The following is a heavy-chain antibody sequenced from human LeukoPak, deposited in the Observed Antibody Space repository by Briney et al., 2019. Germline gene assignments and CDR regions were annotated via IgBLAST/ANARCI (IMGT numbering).Heavy chain of an antibody. CDR1: GFTFSSYS. Sequence: GGSLRLSCAASGFTFSSYSMNWVRQAPGKGLEWVSYISTSSTTIFYSDSVKGRFTISGDNAKNSLYLQMNSLRDEDTAVYYCARPTIVVAASVLSGSDYWGQGTLVTVSS. CDR3: ARPTIVVAASVLSGSDY. CDR2: ISTSSTTI. V-gene: IGHV3-48*02. J-gene: IGHJ4*02. D-gene: IGHD3-22*01.